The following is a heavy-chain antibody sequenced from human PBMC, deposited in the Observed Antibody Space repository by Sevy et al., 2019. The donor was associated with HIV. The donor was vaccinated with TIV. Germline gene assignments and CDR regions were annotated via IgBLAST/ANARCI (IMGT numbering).Heavy chain of an antibody. J-gene: IGHJ3*01. Sequence: GGSLRLSCEASGFTFSNYNMNWVRQAPGKGLEWVSSISSASSFIYYADSLKGRFTISRDNAKNSLYLQMNSLRGDDTAIYYCASEGGSCSSPLRDMFDLWGQDTVVTVSS. CDR2: ISSASSFI. CDR1: GFTFSNYN. CDR3: ASEGGSCSSPLRDMFDL. D-gene: IGHD6-6*01. V-gene: IGHV3-21*01.